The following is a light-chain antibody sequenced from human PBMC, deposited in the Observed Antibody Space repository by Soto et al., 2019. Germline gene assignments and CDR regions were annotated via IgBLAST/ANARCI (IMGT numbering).Light chain of an antibody. CDR3: SSYTSGTTFVV. CDR1: SSDIGRYNF. J-gene: IGLJ1*01. Sequence: QSALTQPASVSGSPGQSITISCTGTSSDIGRYNFVSWYKQHPGKAPKLLVYEVTNRPSGVSNRFSGSKSGNTASLTIFGLQTEDDADYYCSSYTSGTTFVVFGTGTKLTVL. V-gene: IGLV2-14*01. CDR2: EVT.